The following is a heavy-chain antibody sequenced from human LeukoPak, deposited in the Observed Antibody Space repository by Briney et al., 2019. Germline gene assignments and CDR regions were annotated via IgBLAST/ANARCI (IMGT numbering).Heavy chain of an antibody. Sequence: GGSLRLSCAASGFTFNTYSMNWVRQAPGKGLEWVSYISSSSSVIYYADSVEGRFTISRDNAKSSLYLLMNSLRAEDTAVYYCARGVYGDPFDYWGQGTLVTVSS. D-gene: IGHD4-17*01. CDR1: GFTFNTYS. CDR2: ISSSSSVI. J-gene: IGHJ4*02. CDR3: ARGVYGDPFDY. V-gene: IGHV3-48*01.